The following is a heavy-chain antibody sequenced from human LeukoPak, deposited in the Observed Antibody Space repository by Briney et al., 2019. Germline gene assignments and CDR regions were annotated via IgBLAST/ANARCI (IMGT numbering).Heavy chain of an antibody. Sequence: SETLSLTCAVYGGSFSGYYWSWIRQPPGKGLEWIGEINRSGSTNYNPSLKSRVTISVDTSKNQFSLKLSSVTAADTAVYYCARNKGKPRARSYYYYYGMDVWGQGITVTVSS. CDR1: GGSFSGYY. J-gene: IGHJ6*02. D-gene: IGHD1-14*01. CDR2: INRSGST. CDR3: ARNKGKPRARSYYYYYGMDV. V-gene: IGHV4-34*01.